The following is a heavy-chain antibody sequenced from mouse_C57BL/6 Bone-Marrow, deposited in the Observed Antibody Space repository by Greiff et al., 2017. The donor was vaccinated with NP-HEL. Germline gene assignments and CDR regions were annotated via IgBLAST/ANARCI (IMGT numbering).Heavy chain of an antibody. CDR1: GYTFTSYG. CDR3: ARGELYYSNPYYAMDY. D-gene: IGHD2-5*01. Sequence: QVQLQQSGAELARPGASVTLSCKASGYTFTSYGISWVKQRTGQGLEWIGEIYPRSGNTYYNEKFKGKATLTADKSSSTAYMELRSLTSEDSAVYFCARGELYYSNPYYAMDYWGQGTSVTVSS. V-gene: IGHV1-81*01. J-gene: IGHJ4*01. CDR2: IYPRSGNT.